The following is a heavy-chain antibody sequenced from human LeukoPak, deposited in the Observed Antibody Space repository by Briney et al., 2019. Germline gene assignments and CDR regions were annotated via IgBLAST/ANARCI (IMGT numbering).Heavy chain of an antibody. Sequence: ASVKVSCRASGYTFTGYYMHWVRQAPGQGLEWMGWINPNSGGTNYAQKFQARVTMTTDTSTSTAYMELRSLRSDDTAVYYCARVGLQWLDYWGQGTLVTVSS. D-gene: IGHD6-19*01. CDR3: ARVGLQWLDY. CDR1: GYTFTGYY. CDR2: INPNSGGT. V-gene: IGHV1-2*02. J-gene: IGHJ4*02.